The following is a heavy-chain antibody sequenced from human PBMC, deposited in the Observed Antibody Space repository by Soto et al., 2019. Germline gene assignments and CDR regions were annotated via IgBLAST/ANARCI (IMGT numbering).Heavy chain of an antibody. CDR1: GYTFTGYY. CDR3: ARDVFGQNWFDP. J-gene: IGHJ5*02. Sequence: QVQLVQSGAEVKKPGASMKVSCKASGYTFTGYYIHWVRQAPGQGLEWMGWINPNSGATNYAQKFQGRVTMTRDTSISTAYMELSRLRSDDTAVYYCARDVFGQNWFDPWGQGTLDTVSS. CDR2: INPNSGAT. V-gene: IGHV1-2*02. D-gene: IGHD2-21*01.